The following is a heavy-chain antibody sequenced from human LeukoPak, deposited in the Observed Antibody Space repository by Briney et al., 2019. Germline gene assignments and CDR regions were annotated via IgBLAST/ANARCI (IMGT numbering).Heavy chain of an antibody. CDR1: GYTFSSYD. V-gene: IGHV1-18*01. Sequence: GASVKVSCKASGYTFSSYDINWVRQAPGQGLEWMGWISGYNGNTNYAQKLQGRVTVTTDTSTSTAYMELRSLRSDDTAVYYCATHIAANDYWGQGTLVTVSS. J-gene: IGHJ4*02. CDR3: ATHIAANDY. D-gene: IGHD6-25*01. CDR2: ISGYNGNT.